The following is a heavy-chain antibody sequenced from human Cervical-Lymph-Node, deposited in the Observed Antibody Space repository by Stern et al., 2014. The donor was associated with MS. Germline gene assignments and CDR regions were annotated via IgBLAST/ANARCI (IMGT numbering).Heavy chain of an antibody. V-gene: IGHV1-69*01. J-gene: IGHJ6*02. D-gene: IGHD4-17*01. Sequence: QVQLGQSGAEGKKPGSSGKVSCKASGGTFSSQAINWVRQAPGQGLAWVGGIIPIFGTPNYAQKVHGRVIINEDESTHTAYMDLGCLRSEDTAVYYCATPSTVTVGSMDVWGQGTTVTVSS. CDR1: GGTFSSQA. CDR2: IIPIFGTP. CDR3: ATPSTVTVGSMDV.